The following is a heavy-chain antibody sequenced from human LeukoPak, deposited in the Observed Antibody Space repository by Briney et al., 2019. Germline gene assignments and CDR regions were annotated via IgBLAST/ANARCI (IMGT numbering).Heavy chain of an antibody. CDR1: GFIFSNYG. CDR3: AKRGVVIRVILVGFHKEANYFDS. Sequence: GGSLRLSCAASGFIFSNYGMSWVRQAPGKGLEWVAGISGSGGRTNYADSVKGRFTISRDNPKNTLYLQMNSLRAEDTAVYFCAKRGVVIRVILVGFHKEANYFDSWSQGVLVTVSS. V-gene: IGHV3-23*01. J-gene: IGHJ4*02. CDR2: ISGSGGRT. D-gene: IGHD3-22*01.